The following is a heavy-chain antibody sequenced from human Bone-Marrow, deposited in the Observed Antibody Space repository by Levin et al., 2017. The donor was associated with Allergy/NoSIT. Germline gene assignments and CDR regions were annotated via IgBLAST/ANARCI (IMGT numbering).Heavy chain of an antibody. J-gene: IGHJ4*02. D-gene: IGHD5-12*01. V-gene: IGHV4-31*03. CDR1: GGSISGGGYY. CDR2: IYYSGNT. Sequence: SETLSLTCTVSGGSISGGGYYWSWIRQHPGTGLEWIGYIYYSGNTYYNPSLKSRVIISVVTSKNPLSLKLTSVTVADTDVYYCARFNGYDFDYWGQGTLVTVSS. CDR3: ARFNGYDFDY.